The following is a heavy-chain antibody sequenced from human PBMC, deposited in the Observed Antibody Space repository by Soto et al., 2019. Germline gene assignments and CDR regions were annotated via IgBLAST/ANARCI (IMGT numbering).Heavy chain of an antibody. D-gene: IGHD2-15*01. CDR1: GFTFSSYW. CDR2: IKQDGSEK. Sequence: EVQLVESGGGLVQPGGSLRLSCAASGFTFSSYWMSWVRQAPGKGLEWVANIKQDGSEKYYVDSVKGRFTISRDNAKNSLYLQMNSLRAEDTAVYYCARVDIVVVVAAAYWGQGTLVTVSS. V-gene: IGHV3-7*05. CDR3: ARVDIVVVVAAAY. J-gene: IGHJ4*02.